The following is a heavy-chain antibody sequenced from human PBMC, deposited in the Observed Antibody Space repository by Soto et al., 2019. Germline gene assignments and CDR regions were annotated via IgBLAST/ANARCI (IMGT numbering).Heavy chain of an antibody. CDR3: ARDSHDKSNSLSTSFDP. Sequence: SETLSLTCTVSGGSISSGDYYWSWIRQPPGKGLEWIGYIYYSGSTYYNPSLKSRVTILVDTSKNQFSLKLSSVTAADTSVYYCARDSHDKSNSLSTSFDPWGQATLVTSPQ. CDR1: GGSISSGDYY. CDR2: IYYSGST. D-gene: IGHD4-4*01. J-gene: IGHJ5*02. V-gene: IGHV4-30-4*01.